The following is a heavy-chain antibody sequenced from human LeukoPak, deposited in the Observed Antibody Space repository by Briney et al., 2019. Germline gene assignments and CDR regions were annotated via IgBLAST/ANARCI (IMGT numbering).Heavy chain of an antibody. CDR1: GGSFSGYY. Sequence: PSETLSLTCAVYGGSFSGYYWSWIRQPPGKGLEWIGEINHSGSTNYNPSLKSRVTISVDTSNNQFSLKLSSVTAADTAVYYCARGAPVDTAMVRWVHYYYMDVWGKGTTVTVSS. CDR2: INHSGST. V-gene: IGHV4-34*01. D-gene: IGHD5-18*01. CDR3: ARGAPVDTAMVRWVHYYYMDV. J-gene: IGHJ6*03.